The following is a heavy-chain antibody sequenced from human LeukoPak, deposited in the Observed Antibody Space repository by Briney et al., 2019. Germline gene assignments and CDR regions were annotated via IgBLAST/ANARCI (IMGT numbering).Heavy chain of an antibody. Sequence: WVRQPPGKGLEWIGSIYYSGSTYSHPSTKSRVTISVKTSKTQFPLKLSPLAAADTAAYYCARVGYGSGSYYYYYYMDVWGKGTTVTVSS. D-gene: IGHD3-10*01. CDR2: IYYSGST. V-gene: IGHV4-39*06. CDR3: ARVGYGSGSYYYYYYMDV. J-gene: IGHJ6*03.